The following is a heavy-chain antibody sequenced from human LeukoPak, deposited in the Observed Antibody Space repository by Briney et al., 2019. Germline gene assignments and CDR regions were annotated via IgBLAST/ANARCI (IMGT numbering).Heavy chain of an antibody. CDR1: GYTFTGYY. V-gene: IGHV1-18*04. D-gene: IGHD3-22*01. J-gene: IGHJ4*02. CDR3: ARSMGSYDSSGYDDY. CDR2: ISAYNGNT. Sequence: ASVKVSCKASGYTFTGYYMHWVRQAPGQGLEWMGWISAYNGNTNYAQKLQGRVTMTTDTSTSTAYMELRSLRSDDTAVYYCARSMGSYDSSGYDDYWGQGTLVTVSS.